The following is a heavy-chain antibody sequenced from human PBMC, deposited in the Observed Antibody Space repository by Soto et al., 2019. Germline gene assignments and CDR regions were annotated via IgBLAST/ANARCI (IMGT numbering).Heavy chain of an antibody. CDR3: ARDRSEYSSSRGEALYYYYGTDV. CDR1: GLSLSSYA. CDR2: ISYDGSNK. Sequence: GTRRVSGVAAGLSLSSYAMHWVRQAPGKGLEWGEVISYDGSNKYYADSVKGRFTISRDNSKNTLYLQMNSLRAEDTALYYCARDRSEYSSSRGEALYYYYGTDVWGQGTTVTVSS. V-gene: IGHV3-30-3*01. D-gene: IGHD6-6*01. J-gene: IGHJ6*02.